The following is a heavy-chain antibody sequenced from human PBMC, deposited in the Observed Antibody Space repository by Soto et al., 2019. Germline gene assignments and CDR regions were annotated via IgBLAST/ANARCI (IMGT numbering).Heavy chain of an antibody. V-gene: IGHV4-61*08. J-gene: IGHJ6*03. CDR3: ARVPGPLGYCSGGSCYSTYYYYYMDV. Sequence: PSETLSLTCTVSGGSISSGGYYWSWIRQHPGKGLEWIGYIYYSGSTHYNPSLKSRVTISVDTSKDQFSLKLSSVTAADTAVYYCARVPGPLGYCSGGSCYSTYYYYYMDVWGKGTTVTVSS. CDR2: IYYSGST. D-gene: IGHD2-15*01. CDR1: GGSISSGGYY.